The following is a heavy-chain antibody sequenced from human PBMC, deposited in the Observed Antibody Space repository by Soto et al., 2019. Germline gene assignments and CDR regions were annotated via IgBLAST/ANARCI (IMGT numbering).Heavy chain of an antibody. Sequence: GGSLILSCAASGFTLSSNSMRWVRQALEKGLEWVANIKQDGSEKYYVDSVKGRFTISRDNAKNSLYLQMNSLRAEDTAVYYCAGFWSGYNNWLDPWGEGTLVTVSS. D-gene: IGHD3-3*01. CDR3: AGFWSGYNNWLDP. CDR2: IKQDGSEK. V-gene: IGHV3-7*01. J-gene: IGHJ5*02. CDR1: GFTLSSNS.